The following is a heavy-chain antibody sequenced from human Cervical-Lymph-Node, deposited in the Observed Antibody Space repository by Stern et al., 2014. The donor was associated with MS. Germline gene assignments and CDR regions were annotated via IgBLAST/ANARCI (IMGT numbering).Heavy chain of an antibody. Sequence: QLQLQESGPGLVKPSETLSLTCIVSGGSIRSYYWSWIRQPPGKGLEWIGHIYFSGSTDYNPSLQSRVTMSADISKNQISLRLSSVTAADTAVYYCARAPYDFTNWYGMDVWGQGTTVTVSS. J-gene: IGHJ6*02. V-gene: IGHV4-59*01. CDR3: ARAPYDFTNWYGMDV. CDR1: GGSIRSYY. CDR2: IYFSGST. D-gene: IGHD1-1*01.